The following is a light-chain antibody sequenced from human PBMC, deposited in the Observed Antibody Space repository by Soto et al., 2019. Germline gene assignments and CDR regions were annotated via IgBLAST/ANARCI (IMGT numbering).Light chain of an antibody. CDR1: SSDVGGYDF. CDR2: NVY. CDR3: SSYASTSILV. Sequence: QSALTQPASVSGSPGQSITISCTGTSSDVGGYDFVSWYEHHPGKDPKLIIYNVYYRPSGVSDRFSGSKSGNTASLTISGVQAEDEADYYCSSYASTSILVVGTGTQVTVL. J-gene: IGLJ1*01. V-gene: IGLV2-14*03.